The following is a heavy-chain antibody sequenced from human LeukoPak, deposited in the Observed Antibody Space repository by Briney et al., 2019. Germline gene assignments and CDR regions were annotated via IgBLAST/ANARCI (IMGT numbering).Heavy chain of an antibody. Sequence: PGGSLRLSCAASGFTVSSNYMSWVRQAPGKGLEWVSSISSSSSYIYYADSVKGRFTISRDNAKNSLYLQMNSLRAEDTAVYYCAREGGVNTMVRGVRGGPFDYWGQGTLVTVSS. CDR2: ISSSSSYI. V-gene: IGHV3-21*01. CDR3: AREGGVNTMVRGVRGGPFDY. D-gene: IGHD3-10*01. CDR1: GFTVSSNY. J-gene: IGHJ4*02.